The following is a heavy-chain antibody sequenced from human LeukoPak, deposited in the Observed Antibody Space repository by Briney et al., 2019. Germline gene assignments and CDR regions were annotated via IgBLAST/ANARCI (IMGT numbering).Heavy chain of an antibody. CDR2: VGGSRDIT. V-gene: IGHV3-23*01. CDR1: GFNFSDHA. Sequence: GGSLRLSCAASGFNFSDHAMTWVRQAPGKGLEWVSGVGGSRDITFYAGSVKGRVTGSGDGTFYADSVRGRFTISRDNAKNSLYLQMNSLRAEDTAVYYCARDLRAETPSFDYWGQGALVTVSS. J-gene: IGHJ4*02. CDR3: ARDLRAETPSFDY. D-gene: IGHD6-19*01.